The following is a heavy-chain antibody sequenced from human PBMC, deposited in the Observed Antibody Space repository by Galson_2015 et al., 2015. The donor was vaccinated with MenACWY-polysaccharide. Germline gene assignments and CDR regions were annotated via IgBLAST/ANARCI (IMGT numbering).Heavy chain of an antibody. CDR2: ISISGGST. J-gene: IGHJ4*02. Sequence: SLRLSCAASGFTFSSYAMNWVRQAPGKGLEWVSAISISGGSTYYADSVKGRFTISRDNSKNTLFLQMNSLRAEDTAVYYCAKDKGGGSYWGNTKIDYWGQGTLVTVST. CDR3: AKDKGGGSYWGNTKIDY. D-gene: IGHD1-26*01. CDR1: GFTFSSYA. V-gene: IGHV3-23*01.